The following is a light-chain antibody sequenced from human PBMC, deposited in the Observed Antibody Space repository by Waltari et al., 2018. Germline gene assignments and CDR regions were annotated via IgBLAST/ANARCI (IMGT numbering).Light chain of an antibody. Sequence: DIQMTQSPSSLSASVGDRVTITCRASQSISSDLNWYQQKPGKAPKLLIYAAASLQSGVPSRFSGSGSGTDFTLTISSLQPEDFATYYCQQSYSTLRTFGQGTKVEIK. CDR2: AAA. J-gene: IGKJ1*01. CDR3: QQSYSTLRT. V-gene: IGKV1-39*01. CDR1: QSISSD.